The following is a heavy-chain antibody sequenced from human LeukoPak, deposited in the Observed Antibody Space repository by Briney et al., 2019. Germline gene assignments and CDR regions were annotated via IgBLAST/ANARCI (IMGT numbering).Heavy chain of an antibody. D-gene: IGHD6-19*01. Sequence: SETLSLTCAVYGGSFSGYYWSWIRQPPGKGPEWIGEINHSGSTNYNPSLKSRVTISVDTSKNQFSLKLSSVTAADTAVYYCARGHSFIAVAGTLWFDPWGQGTLVTVSS. CDR3: ARGHSFIAVAGTLWFDP. CDR2: INHSGST. J-gene: IGHJ5*02. V-gene: IGHV4-34*01. CDR1: GGSFSGYY.